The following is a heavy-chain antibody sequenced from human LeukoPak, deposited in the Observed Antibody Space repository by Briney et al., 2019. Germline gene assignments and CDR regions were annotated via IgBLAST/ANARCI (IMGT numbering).Heavy chain of an antibody. D-gene: IGHD1-26*01. V-gene: IGHV3-30-3*01. CDR2: ISYDGSNK. CDR1: GFTFSSYA. J-gene: IGHJ4*02. Sequence: PGGSLRLSCAASGFTFSSYAMHWVRQAPGKGLEWVAVISYDGSNKYYADPVKGRFTISRGNSKNTLYLQMNSLRAEDTAVYYCARAPGSYHDYYFDYWGQGTLVTVAS. CDR3: ARAPGSYHDYYFDY.